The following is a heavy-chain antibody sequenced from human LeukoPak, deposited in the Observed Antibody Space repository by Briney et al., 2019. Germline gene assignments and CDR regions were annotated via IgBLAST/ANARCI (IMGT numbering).Heavy chain of an antibody. CDR2: INPNSGGT. CDR3: ASLYYGDYGFDY. CDR1: GYTFTSYD. V-gene: IGHV1-2*02. D-gene: IGHD4-17*01. J-gene: IGHJ4*02. Sequence: GASVKVSCKASGYTFTSYDINWVRQATGQGLEWMGWINPNSGGTNYAQKFQGRVTMTRDTSISTAYMELSRLRSDDTAVYYCASLYYGDYGFDYWGQGTLVTVSS.